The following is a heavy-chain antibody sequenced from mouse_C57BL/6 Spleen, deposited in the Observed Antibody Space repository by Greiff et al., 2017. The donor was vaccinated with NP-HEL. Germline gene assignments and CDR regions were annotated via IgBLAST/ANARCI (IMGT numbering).Heavy chain of an antibody. J-gene: IGHJ4*01. Sequence: QVHVKQSGAELVKPGASVKISCKASGYAFSSYWMNWVKQRPGKGLEWIGQIYPGDGDTNYNGKFKGKATLTADKSSSTAYMQLSSLTSEDSAVYFCARDYGNHYYAMDYWGQGTSVTVSS. CDR1: GYAFSSYW. CDR3: ARDYGNHYYAMDY. CDR2: IYPGDGDT. V-gene: IGHV1-80*01. D-gene: IGHD2-1*01.